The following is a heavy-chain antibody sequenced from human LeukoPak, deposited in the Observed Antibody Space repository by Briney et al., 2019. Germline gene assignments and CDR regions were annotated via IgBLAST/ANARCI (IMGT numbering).Heavy chain of an antibody. CDR2: ISISRSNI. CDR1: GFTFSSYS. V-gene: IGHV3-21*01. D-gene: IGHD3-10*01. Sequence: PGGSLRPSCAASGFTFSSYSMNWVRQAPGKWLEWVSSISISRSNIYYADSVKGRFTISRDNTKNPLYLQMNSLRAEDTAVYYCARVGDGSGRYYYYYMDVWGKGTTVTVSS. J-gene: IGHJ6*03. CDR3: ARVGDGSGRYYYYYMDV.